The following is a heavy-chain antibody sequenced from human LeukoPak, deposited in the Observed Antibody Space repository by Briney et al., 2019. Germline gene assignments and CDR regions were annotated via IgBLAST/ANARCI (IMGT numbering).Heavy chain of an antibody. CDR1: GFTFSSYA. D-gene: IGHD3-10*01. CDR2: ISGSGGST. J-gene: IGHJ4*02. V-gene: IGHV3-23*01. CDR3: AKDRGVRGVIIQRFDY. Sequence: GGSLRLSCAASGFTFSSYAMSWARQAPGKGLEWVSAISGSGGSTYYADSVKGRFTISRDNSKNTLYLQMNSLRAEDTAVYYCAKDRGVRGVIIQRFDYWGQGTLVTVSS.